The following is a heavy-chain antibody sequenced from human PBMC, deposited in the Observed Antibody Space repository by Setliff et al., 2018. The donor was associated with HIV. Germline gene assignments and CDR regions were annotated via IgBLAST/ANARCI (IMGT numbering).Heavy chain of an antibody. CDR3: ARLWGFAADVFDI. CDR1: GFTFSNYE. Sequence: GSLRLSCAASGFTFSNYEMNWVRQAPGKGLEWISYIGSSGSAIYYADSVKGRFPISRDNAKSSLYLQMNSLRAEDTAVYYCARLWGFAADVFDIWGQGTMVTVSS. D-gene: IGHD3-16*01. CDR2: IGSSGSAI. J-gene: IGHJ3*02. V-gene: IGHV3-48*03.